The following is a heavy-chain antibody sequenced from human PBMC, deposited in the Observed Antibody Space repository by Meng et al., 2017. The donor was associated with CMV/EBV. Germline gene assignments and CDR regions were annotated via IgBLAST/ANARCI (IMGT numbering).Heavy chain of an antibody. Sequence: SETLSLTCTVSGGSISSSSYYWGWIRQPPGKGLEWIGSIYYSGSTYYNPSLKSRVTISVDTTKNQFSLKLSPVTAADTAVYYCARPRLLTRFGELDAFDIWGQGTMVTVSS. D-gene: IGHD3-10*01. CDR2: IYYSGST. V-gene: IGHV4-39*01. CDR1: GGSISSSSYY. J-gene: IGHJ3*02. CDR3: ARPRLLTRFGELDAFDI.